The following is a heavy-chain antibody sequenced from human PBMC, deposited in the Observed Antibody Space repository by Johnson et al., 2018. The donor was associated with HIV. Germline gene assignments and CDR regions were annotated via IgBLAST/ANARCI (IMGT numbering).Heavy chain of an antibody. CDR3: AGGRGWVTLNAFDM. CDR2: SNSDGSRT. V-gene: IGHV3-74*02. CDR1: GFIFSSSW. Sequence: VQLVESGGGLVQPGWSLRLSCAASGFIFSSSWIHWVRQAPGKGLVWVSRSNSDGSRTNYADSVKGRFTISRDNAKNSLYLQMNRLRADDTAVYYCAGGRGWVTLNAFDMWGQGTMVTVSS. D-gene: IGHD4-23*01. J-gene: IGHJ3*02.